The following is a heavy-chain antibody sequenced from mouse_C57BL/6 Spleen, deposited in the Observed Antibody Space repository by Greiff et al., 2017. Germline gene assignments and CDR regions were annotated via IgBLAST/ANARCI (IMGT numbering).Heavy chain of an antibody. CDR1: GYAFTNYL. J-gene: IGHJ4*01. V-gene: IGHV1-54*01. D-gene: IGHD2-3*01. Sequence: QVQLQQSGAELVRPGTSVKVSCKASGYAFTNYLIEWVKQRPGQGLEWIGVINPGSGGTNYNEKFKGKATLTADKSSSTAYMQLSSLTSEDSAVYVCARWGDGYYDAMDYWGQGTSVTVSS. CDR2: INPGSGGT. CDR3: ARWGDGYYDAMDY.